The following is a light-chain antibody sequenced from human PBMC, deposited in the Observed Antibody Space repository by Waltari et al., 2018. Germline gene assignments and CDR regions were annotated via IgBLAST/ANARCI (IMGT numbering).Light chain of an antibody. CDR1: SRDVGGYNF. Sequence: QSALTQPASVSGSPGQSISISCTGTSRDVGGYNFVSWYQRLPGKAPKLIIYDVGNRTSGVSNRLSGSKSGNTASLIISGLQADDEADYYCCSYTRGGSLVFGGGTKLTVL. CDR3: CSYTRGGSLV. V-gene: IGLV2-14*03. J-gene: IGLJ2*01. CDR2: DVG.